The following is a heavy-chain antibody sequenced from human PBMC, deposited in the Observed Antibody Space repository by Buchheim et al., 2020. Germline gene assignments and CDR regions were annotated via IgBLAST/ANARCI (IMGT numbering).Heavy chain of an antibody. J-gene: IGHJ4*02. Sequence: DVHLSESGGDLVSPGESLRLSCEASGFTFRNFGMTWVRQAPGKGLEWVSTICGSGRTTSYADSVKGRFTISRDNSKNTVFLQLNSLRTEDTATYFCARRCGEDCYSALEYWGQGT. CDR1: GFTFRNFG. CDR2: ICGSGRTT. V-gene: IGHV3-23*01. D-gene: IGHD2-21*02. CDR3: ARRCGEDCYSALEY.